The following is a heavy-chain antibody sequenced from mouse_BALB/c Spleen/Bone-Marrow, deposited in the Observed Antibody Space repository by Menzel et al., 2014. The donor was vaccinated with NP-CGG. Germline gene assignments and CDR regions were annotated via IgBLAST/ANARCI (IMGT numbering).Heavy chain of an antibody. V-gene: IGHV1-54*01. CDR3: ARGDYRYDGFAY. CDR1: GYAFTNYL. D-gene: IGHD2-14*01. Sequence: VKLQESGAELVRPGTSVKVSCKASGYAFTNYLIEWVKQRPGQGLEWIGVINPGSGGINYNEKFKGKATLTADKSSSTAYMQLSSLTSDDSAVYFCARGDYRYDGFAYWGQGTLVTVSA. CDR2: INPGSGGI. J-gene: IGHJ3*01.